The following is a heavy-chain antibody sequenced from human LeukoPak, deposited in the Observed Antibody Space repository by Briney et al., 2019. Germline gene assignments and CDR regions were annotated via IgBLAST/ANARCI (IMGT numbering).Heavy chain of an antibody. CDR2: INHSGST. CDR1: GGSFSGYY. D-gene: IGHD3-22*01. Sequence: SETLSLTCAVYGGSFSGYYWSWIRQPPGKGLEWIGGINHSGSTNYNPSLKSRVTISVDTSKNQFSLKLSSVTAADTAVYYCARDSSYYYDSSGYSTPYYYYYGMDVWGQGTTVTVSS. J-gene: IGHJ6*02. V-gene: IGHV4-34*01. CDR3: ARDSSYYYDSSGYSTPYYYYYGMDV.